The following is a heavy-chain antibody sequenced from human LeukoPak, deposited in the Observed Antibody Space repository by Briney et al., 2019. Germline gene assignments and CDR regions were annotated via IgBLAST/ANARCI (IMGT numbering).Heavy chain of an antibody. CDR2: IYSGGST. CDR3: ARGRKDCSAGNCYCDY. D-gene: IGHD2-15*01. Sequence: GGSLRLSCAASGFTVSSNYMSWVRQAPEKGLERVSVIYSGGSTYYADSVKGRFIISRDNAKNSLYLQMNSLRAEDTAVYYCARGRKDCSAGNCYCDYWGQGILVTVSS. CDR1: GFTVSSNY. J-gene: IGHJ4*02. V-gene: IGHV3-66*01.